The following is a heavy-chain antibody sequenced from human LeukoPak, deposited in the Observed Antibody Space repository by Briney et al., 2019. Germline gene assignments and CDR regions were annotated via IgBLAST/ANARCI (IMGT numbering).Heavy chain of an antibody. J-gene: IGHJ5*02. CDR2: FHFSGRI. CDR3: ARSVGATGGYWFDP. CDR1: GGSISNYY. V-gene: IGHV4-59*12. D-gene: IGHD1-26*01. Sequence: SETQSLTCSVSGGSISNYYWSWIRQPPGKGLEWIGYFHFSGRINYNPSLKSRVTMSVDTSKNQFSLKLSSVTAADTAVYYCARSVGATGGYWFDPWGQGTLVTVSS.